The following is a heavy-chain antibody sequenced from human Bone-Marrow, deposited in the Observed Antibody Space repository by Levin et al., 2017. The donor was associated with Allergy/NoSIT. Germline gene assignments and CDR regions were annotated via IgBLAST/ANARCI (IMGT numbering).Heavy chain of an antibody. CDR2: IIPIFGTA. J-gene: IGHJ6*03. CDR3: ARVVDIVVVPAAIRYYYYMDV. V-gene: IGHV1-69*06. Sequence: AASVKVSCKASGGTFSSYAISWVRQAPGQGLEWMGGIIPIFGTANYAQKFQGRVTITADKSTSTAYMELSSLRSEDTAVYYCARVVDIVVVPAAIRYYYYMDVWGKGTTVTVSS. D-gene: IGHD2-2*03. CDR1: GGTFSSYA.